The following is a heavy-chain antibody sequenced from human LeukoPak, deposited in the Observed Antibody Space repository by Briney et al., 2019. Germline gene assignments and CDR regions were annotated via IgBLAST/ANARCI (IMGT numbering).Heavy chain of an antibody. CDR1: GGSFSGYY. J-gene: IGHJ4*02. CDR3: VRHVSLRIAAPCFYD. Sequence: SETLSLSCAVDGGSFSGYYWSWIRKPPSNRQWWGGEINHSGSTNYNPSLKSPVTISVDKSTNQFSLKRSSLTASDTPVCYCVRHVSLRIAAPCFYDCGQGSLVSVSS. D-gene: IGHD6-13*01. CDR2: INHSGST. V-gene: IGHV4-34*01.